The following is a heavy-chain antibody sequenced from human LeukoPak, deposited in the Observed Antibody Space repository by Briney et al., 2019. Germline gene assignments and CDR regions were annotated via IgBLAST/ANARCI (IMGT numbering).Heavy chain of an antibody. D-gene: IGHD6-13*01. CDR3: ARFSSSWYYFDY. V-gene: IGHV4-59*04. J-gene: IGHJ4*02. Sequence: SETLSLTCTVSGGSISSYYWSWIRQPPGKGLEWIGYIYYSGSTYYNPSLKSRVTISVDTSKNQFSLKLSSVTAADTAVYYCARFSSSWYYFDYWGQGTLVTVSS. CDR1: GGSISSYY. CDR2: IYYSGST.